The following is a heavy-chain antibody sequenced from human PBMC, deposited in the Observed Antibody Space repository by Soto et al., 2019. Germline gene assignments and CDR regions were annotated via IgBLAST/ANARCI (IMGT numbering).Heavy chain of an antibody. J-gene: IGHJ3*02. Sequence: QGQLLQSGDEVKTPGASVRVSCRASGYPFTSYGISWVRQAPGQVLEWVAWISAYNGKRDTAQKFQDRVTMTLDTSTDTAHMDLGDLTSADTAVYYCARGRIVASIHDAFEIWGQGTKVTVSS. CDR1: GYPFTSYG. CDR2: ISAYNGKR. D-gene: IGHD5-12*01. CDR3: ARGRIVASIHDAFEI. V-gene: IGHV1-18*01.